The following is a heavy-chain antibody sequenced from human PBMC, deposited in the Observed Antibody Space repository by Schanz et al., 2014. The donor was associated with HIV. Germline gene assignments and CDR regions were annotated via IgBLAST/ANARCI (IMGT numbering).Heavy chain of an antibody. CDR2: VYSSGST. D-gene: IGHD5-12*01. CDR3: ARQRENSRVRGDFWFDP. V-gene: IGHV4-4*07. J-gene: IGHJ5*02. CDR1: GGSVTSYS. Sequence: QVRLQESGPGLVEPSETLSLTCSVSGGSVTSYSWAWIRRPAGKGLEYIGRVYSSGSTKSNPSLTRRVTRSIDTSENQFSLKLTSVTAADTAVYFCARQRENSRVRGDFWFDPWGQGTLVTVSS.